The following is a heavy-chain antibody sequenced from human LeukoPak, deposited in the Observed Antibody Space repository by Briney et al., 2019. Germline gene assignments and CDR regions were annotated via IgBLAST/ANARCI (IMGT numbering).Heavy chain of an antibody. V-gene: IGHV1-18*01. J-gene: IGHJ6*02. D-gene: IGHD3-10*01. Sequence: GASVKASCTASGYTFTSYGISWVRQAPGQGLEWMGWISAYNGNTNYAQKLQGRVTMTTDTSTSTAYMELRSLRSDDTAVYYCARTQSGYYYYGMDVWGQGTTVTVSS. CDR1: GYTFTSYG. CDR3: ARTQSGYYYYGMDV. CDR2: ISAYNGNT.